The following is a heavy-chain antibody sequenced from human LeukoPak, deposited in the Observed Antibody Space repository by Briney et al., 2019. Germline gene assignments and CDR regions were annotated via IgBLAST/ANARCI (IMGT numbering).Heavy chain of an antibody. Sequence: ASVKVSCKASGYTFTSYGISWVRQAPGQGLEWMGWVSAYNGNTNYAQKLQGRVTMTTDTSTSTAYMELRSLRSDDTAVYYCARGGSYYYDSSGYYYTPNYWGQGTLSPSPQ. CDR1: GYTFTSYG. CDR2: VSAYNGNT. CDR3: ARGGSYYYDSSGYYYTPNY. V-gene: IGHV1-18*01. D-gene: IGHD3-22*01. J-gene: IGHJ4*02.